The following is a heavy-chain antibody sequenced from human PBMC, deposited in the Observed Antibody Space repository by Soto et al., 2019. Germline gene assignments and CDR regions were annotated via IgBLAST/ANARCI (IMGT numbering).Heavy chain of an antibody. Sequence: GGSLRLSCAASGFTFSSYSMNWVRQAPGKGLEWVSSISSSSSYIYYADSVKGRFTISRDNAKNSLYLQMNSLRAEDTAVYYCASTSADNWFDPWGQGTLVTVSS. CDR1: GFTFSSYS. J-gene: IGHJ5*02. V-gene: IGHV3-21*01. CDR3: ASTSADNWFDP. CDR2: ISSSSSYI.